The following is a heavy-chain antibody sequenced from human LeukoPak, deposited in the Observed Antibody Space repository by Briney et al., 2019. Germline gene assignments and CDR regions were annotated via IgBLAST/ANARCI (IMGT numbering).Heavy chain of an antibody. CDR3: ARARGASSIAAAGTLAF. J-gene: IGHJ3*01. D-gene: IGHD6-13*01. V-gene: IGHV1-8*03. Sequence: ASVKLSCTASGYTFTRYDINWVRQATGQGLEWMGWMNPNSGNTGYAQKFQGRVTITRNTSISTAYMELSSLRSEDTAVYYCARARGASSIAAAGTLAFWGQGTMVTVSS. CDR1: GYTFTRYD. CDR2: MNPNSGNT.